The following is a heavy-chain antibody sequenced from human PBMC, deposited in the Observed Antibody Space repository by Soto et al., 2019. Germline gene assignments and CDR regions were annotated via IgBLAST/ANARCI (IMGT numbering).Heavy chain of an antibody. CDR1: GGSISSYY. CDR2: IYYSGST. Sequence: QVQLQESGPGLVKPSETLSLTCTVSGGSISSYYWSWIRQPPGKGLEWIGYIYYSGSTNYNPSLKSGVTISVDRSKNQCSLRLSSVTAADTAVYYCAAGGTSIAAFGTAWGQGTLVTVSS. V-gene: IGHV4-59*08. CDR3: AAGGTSIAAFGTA. J-gene: IGHJ5*02. D-gene: IGHD6-6*01.